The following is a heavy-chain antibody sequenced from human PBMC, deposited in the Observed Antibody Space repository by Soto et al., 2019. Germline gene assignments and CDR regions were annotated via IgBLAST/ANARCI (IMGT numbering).Heavy chain of an antibody. V-gene: IGHV3-30-3*01. D-gene: IGHD1-26*01. CDR3: ARYNVVGAQQDY. J-gene: IGHJ4*02. CDR2: ISYDGSNK. CDR1: GFTFSSYA. Sequence: QVQLVESGGGVVQPGRSLRLSCAASGFTFSSYAMHWVRQAPGKGLEWVAVISYDGSNKYYADSVKGRFTISRDNSKNTLYLQMNSLRAEDTAVYYCARYNVVGAQQDYWGQGTLVTVSS.